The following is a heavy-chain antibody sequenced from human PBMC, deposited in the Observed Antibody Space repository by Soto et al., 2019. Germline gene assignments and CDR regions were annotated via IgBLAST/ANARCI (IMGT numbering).Heavy chain of an antibody. J-gene: IGHJ6*02. CDR1: GFTFSSYG. D-gene: IGHD2-15*01. V-gene: IGHV3-30*03. Sequence: GGSLRLSCAASGFTFSSYGMHWVRQAPGKGLEWVADISYDGSNKYYADSVKGRFTISRDNSKNTLYLQMNSLRAEDTAVYYCASGAADYYYGMDVWGQGTTVTVSS. CDR3: ASGAADYYYGMDV. CDR2: ISYDGSNK.